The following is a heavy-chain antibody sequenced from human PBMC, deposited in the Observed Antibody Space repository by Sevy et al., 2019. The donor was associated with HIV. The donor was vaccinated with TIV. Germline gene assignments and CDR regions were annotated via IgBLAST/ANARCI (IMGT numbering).Heavy chain of an antibody. CDR3: SCGYTYGRDY. Sequence: GWSLRLSCAASGLTFSNYGMHWVRQAPGKGLEWVARIWHDGSNTYYADSVKGRFTVSRDNSKNTVYLQMNSLRAEDTGIYYCSCGYTYGRDYWGQGTLVTVSS. D-gene: IGHD5-18*01. V-gene: IGHV3-33*01. CDR2: IWHDGSNT. J-gene: IGHJ4*02. CDR1: GLTFSNYG.